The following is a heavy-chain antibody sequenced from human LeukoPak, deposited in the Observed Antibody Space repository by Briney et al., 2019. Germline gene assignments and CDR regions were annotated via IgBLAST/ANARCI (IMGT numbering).Heavy chain of an antibody. V-gene: IGHV3-30*03. CDR2: LSYDGSNK. Sequence: GRSLRLSCAASGFTFSTYGMHWVRQAPGKGLEWVAVLSYDGSNKYYADSVKGRFTISRDNSKSTLYLQMNSLRAEDTAVYYCARSAYYYDSRGYHNFYHYGMDVWGQGTTVTVSS. CDR1: GFTFSTYG. CDR3: ARSAYYYDSRGYHNFYHYGMDV. J-gene: IGHJ6*02. D-gene: IGHD3-22*01.